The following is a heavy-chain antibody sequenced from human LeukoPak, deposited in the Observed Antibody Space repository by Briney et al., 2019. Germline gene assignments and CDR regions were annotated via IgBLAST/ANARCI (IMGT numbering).Heavy chain of an antibody. D-gene: IGHD2-15*01. CDR1: GGTFSSYA. CDR2: IIPILGIA. J-gene: IGHJ4*02. Sequence: AASVKVSCKASGGTFSSYAISWVRQAPGQGLEWMGRIIPILGIANYAQKFQSRVTITADKSTSTAYMELSSLRSEDTAVYYCARDDPPTEVVAATWGQGTLVTVSS. V-gene: IGHV1-69*04. CDR3: ARDDPPTEVVAAT.